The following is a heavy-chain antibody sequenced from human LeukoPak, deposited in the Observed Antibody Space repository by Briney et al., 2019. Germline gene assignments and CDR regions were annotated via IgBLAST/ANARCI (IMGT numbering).Heavy chain of an antibody. CDR1: GFTFSSYG. V-gene: IGHV3-30*19. CDR2: IPYDGSNK. J-gene: IGHJ4*02. Sequence: GGSLRLSCAASGFTFSSYGMHWVRQAPGKGLEWVAVIPYDGSNKYYADSVKGRFTISRDNSKNTLYLQMDSLRAEDTAVYYCARDPQITIFGVVIPTQPDYWGQGTLVTVSS. D-gene: IGHD3-3*01. CDR3: ARDPQITIFGVVIPTQPDY.